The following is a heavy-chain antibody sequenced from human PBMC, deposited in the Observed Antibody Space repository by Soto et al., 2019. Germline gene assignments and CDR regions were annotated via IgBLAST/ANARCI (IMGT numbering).Heavy chain of an antibody. CDR3: ATLMPSIAVASDY. V-gene: IGHV1-46*01. CDR1: GYTFTSYY. D-gene: IGHD6-19*01. Sequence: GASVKVPCKASGYTFTSYYMHWVRQAPGQGLEWMGIINPSGGSTSYAQKFQGRVTMTRDTSTSTVYMELSSLRSEDTAVYYCATLMPSIAVASDYWGQGTLVTVSS. J-gene: IGHJ4*02. CDR2: INPSGGST.